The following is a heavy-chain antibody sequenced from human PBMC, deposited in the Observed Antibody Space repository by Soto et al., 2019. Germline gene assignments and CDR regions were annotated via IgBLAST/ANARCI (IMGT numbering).Heavy chain of an antibody. Sequence: EVQLLESGGGLRQPGGSLRLSCVASGYNFNKYAVSWVRQAPGKGLEWVSAIGTSGDNTYYTDSVKGRFTISRDNSKNMLYLQMDSLTAEDTAVYYCARRAYYFDDTGSHAFDIRGQGTRVTVSS. CDR1: GYNFNKYA. D-gene: IGHD3-22*01. CDR3: ARRAYYFDDTGSHAFDI. CDR2: IGTSGDNT. J-gene: IGHJ3*02. V-gene: IGHV3-23*01.